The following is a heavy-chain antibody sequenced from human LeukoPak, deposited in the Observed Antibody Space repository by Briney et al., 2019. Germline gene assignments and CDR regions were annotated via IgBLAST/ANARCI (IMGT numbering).Heavy chain of an antibody. V-gene: IGHV3-23*01. CDR3: AKNPLVSGTIYFDS. J-gene: IGHJ4*02. Sequence: GGSLRLSCAASGFTFSSHDMSWVRQAPGKGLEWVSSISGSGDNRNYADSVKGRLTISRDNSKSTLYLEMNSLRAEDTAIYYCAKNPLVSGTIYFDSWGQGTLLTVSS. CDR1: GFTFSSHD. CDR2: ISGSGDNR. D-gene: IGHD6-19*01.